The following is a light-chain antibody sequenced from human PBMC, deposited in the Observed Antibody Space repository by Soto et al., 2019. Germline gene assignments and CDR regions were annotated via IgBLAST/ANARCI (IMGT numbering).Light chain of an antibody. CDR3: QQYNNGPTYT. J-gene: IGKJ2*01. Sequence: EIVLTQSPATLSVSPGERATLSCRASQSVSISLAWYQQRPGLPPRLLIYGASTRATGIPARFSGSGSGTEFTLTISSLQSEDFAVYYCQQYNNGPTYTFGQGTKLEMK. CDR1: QSVSIS. V-gene: IGKV3-15*01. CDR2: GAS.